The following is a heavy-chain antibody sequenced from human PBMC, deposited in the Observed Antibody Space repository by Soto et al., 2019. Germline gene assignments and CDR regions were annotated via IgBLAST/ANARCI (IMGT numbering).Heavy chain of an antibody. Sequence: QVQLVQSGAEVKKPGSSVKVSCKASGGTFSSYTISWVRQAPGQGLEWMGRIIPILGIANYAQKFQGRVTITADKSTSTAYKELSSLRSEDTAVYYCARFRGSYGMDVWGQGTTVTVSS. J-gene: IGHJ6*02. D-gene: IGHD3-10*01. V-gene: IGHV1-69*02. CDR3: ARFRGSYGMDV. CDR1: GGTFSSYT. CDR2: IIPILGIA.